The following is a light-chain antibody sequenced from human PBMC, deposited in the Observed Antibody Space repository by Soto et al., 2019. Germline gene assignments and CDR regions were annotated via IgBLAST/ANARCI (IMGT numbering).Light chain of an antibody. CDR2: KAS. Sequence: DIQMTQSPSTLSASIGDRVTITCRASQSINNWLAWYQQKPGKAPKVLIYKASSLESGVPSRFSGSESGTDFTLAIISLQPDDFSTYYCQQYDTYPFTFGPGTKVDIK. CDR1: QSINNW. V-gene: IGKV1-5*03. J-gene: IGKJ3*01. CDR3: QQYDTYPFT.